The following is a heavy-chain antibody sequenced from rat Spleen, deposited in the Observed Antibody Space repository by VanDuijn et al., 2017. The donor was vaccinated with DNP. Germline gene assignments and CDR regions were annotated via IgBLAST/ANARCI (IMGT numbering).Heavy chain of an antibody. D-gene: IGHD5-1*01. J-gene: IGHJ2*01. CDR1: GFNFDDFW. Sequence: EVQLVESGGGLVQPGRSMKLSCAASGFNFDDFWMYWIRQAPGKGLEWVASIKTGGGSTYYPDSVKGRFTISRDNAENTVYLQMNSLQTEDTAMYFCARIGGANWGYYFDYWGQGVMVTVSS. CDR2: IKTGGGST. CDR3: ARIGGANWGYYFDY. V-gene: IGHV5-58*01.